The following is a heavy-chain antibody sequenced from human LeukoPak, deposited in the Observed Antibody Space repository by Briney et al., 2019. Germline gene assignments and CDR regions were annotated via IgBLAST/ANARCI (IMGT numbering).Heavy chain of an antibody. CDR2: ISAYNGNT. CDR3: ARAQEDDYGDHDAPLDYYYGMDV. D-gene: IGHD4-17*01. Sequence: GASVKVSCKASGYTFTSYGISWVRQAPGQGLEWMGWISAYNGNTNYAQKLQGRVTMTTDTSTSTAYMELRSLRSDDTAVYYCARAQEDDYGDHDAPLDYYYGMDVWGQGTTVTVSS. J-gene: IGHJ6*02. V-gene: IGHV1-18*01. CDR1: GYTFTSYG.